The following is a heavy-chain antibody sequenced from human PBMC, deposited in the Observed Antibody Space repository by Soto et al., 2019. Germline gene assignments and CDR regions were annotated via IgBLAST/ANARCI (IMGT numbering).Heavy chain of an antibody. V-gene: IGHV3-74*01. CDR2: INSDGSST. J-gene: IGHJ6*02. CDR1: GFTFSSYW. Sequence: PGGSLRLSCAASGFTFSSYWMHWVRQAPGKGLVWVSRINSDGSSTSYADSVKGRFTISRDNAKNTLYLQMNSLRAEDTAVYYCARDIRPRKYDFWSGPRGAYYYYGMDVWGQGTTVTVSS. CDR3: ARDIRPRKYDFWSGPRGAYYYYGMDV. D-gene: IGHD3-3*01.